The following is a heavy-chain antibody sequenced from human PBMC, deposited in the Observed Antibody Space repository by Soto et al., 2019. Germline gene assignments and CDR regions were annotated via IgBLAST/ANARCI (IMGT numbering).Heavy chain of an antibody. CDR3: ARGRYYYDSSGYHSPFDY. D-gene: IGHD3-22*01. CDR1: GFTVSSYY. J-gene: IGHJ4*02. V-gene: IGHV3-53*02. Sequence: EVQLVETGGGLIQPGGSLRVSCAASGFTVSSYYMSWVRQAPGKGLEWVSVIYSGGSTYYADYVKGRFTVSRDNSKNMLSLQMNSLRAEDTAVYYCARGRYYYDSSGYHSPFDYWGQVTLVTVSS. CDR2: IYSGGST.